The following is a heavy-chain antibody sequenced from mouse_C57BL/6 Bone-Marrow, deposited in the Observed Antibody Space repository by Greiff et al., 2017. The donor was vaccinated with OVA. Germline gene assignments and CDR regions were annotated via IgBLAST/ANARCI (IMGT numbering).Heavy chain of an antibody. CDR1: GYTFTDYY. J-gene: IGHJ4*01. V-gene: IGHV1-75*01. CDR2: IFPGSGST. Sequence: QVQLKQSGPELVKPGASVKISCKASGYTFTDYYINWVKQRPGQGLEWIGWIFPGSGSTYYNEKFKGKATLTVDKSSSTAYMLLSSLTSEDSAVYFCAKDYYGSSYYAMDYWGQGTSVTVSS. CDR3: AKDYYGSSYYAMDY. D-gene: IGHD1-1*01.